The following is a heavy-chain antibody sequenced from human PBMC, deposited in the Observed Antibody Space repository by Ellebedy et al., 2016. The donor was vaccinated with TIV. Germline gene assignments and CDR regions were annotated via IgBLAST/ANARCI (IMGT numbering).Heavy chain of an antibody. CDR1: GFTFSSYN. D-gene: IGHD3-9*01. Sequence: GGSLRLSXAASGFTFSSYNMNWVRQAPGKGLEWVSYISSVLTIYYADSVKGRFTISRDNAKNSLYPQLNSLRDEDTAVYYCARDSPGWSAFDIWGQGTMVTVSS. CDR2: ISSVLTI. CDR3: ARDSPGWSAFDI. J-gene: IGHJ3*02. V-gene: IGHV3-48*02.